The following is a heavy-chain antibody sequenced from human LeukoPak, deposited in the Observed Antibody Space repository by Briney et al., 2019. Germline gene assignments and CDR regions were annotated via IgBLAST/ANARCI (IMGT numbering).Heavy chain of an antibody. CDR1: GFTFSSYA. D-gene: IGHD2-21*01. CDR2: ISGSGGST. CDR3: AKDRLCGGDCYWYYYYMDV. Sequence: GGSLRLSCAASGFTFSSYAMSWVRQAPGKGLEWVSAISGSGGSTYYADSVKGRFTISRDNSKNTLYLQMNSLRAEDTAVYYCAKDRLCGGDCYWYYYYMDVWGKGTTVTVSS. J-gene: IGHJ6*03. V-gene: IGHV3-23*01.